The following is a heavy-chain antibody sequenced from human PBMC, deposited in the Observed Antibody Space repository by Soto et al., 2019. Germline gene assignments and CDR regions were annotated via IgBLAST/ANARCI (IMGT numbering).Heavy chain of an antibody. D-gene: IGHD6-6*01. CDR2: ISYDGSNK. J-gene: IGHJ4*02. CDR3: AKDSSYYFDY. CDR1: GFTFSSYG. V-gene: IGHV3-30*18. Sequence: QVQLVESGGGVVQPGRSLRLSCAASGFTFSSYGMHWVRQAPGKGLEWVAVISYDGSNKYYADSVKGRFTISRDNSKNTLYLQMTSLRAEDTAVYYCAKDSSYYFDYWGQGTLVTVSS.